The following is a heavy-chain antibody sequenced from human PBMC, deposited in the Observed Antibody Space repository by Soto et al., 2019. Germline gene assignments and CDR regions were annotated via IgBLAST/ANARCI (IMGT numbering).Heavy chain of an antibody. CDR3: TRVRLGRSRSSDY. J-gene: IGHJ4*02. D-gene: IGHD6-19*01. CDR2: IKNKANSYTT. Sequence: EVQLVESGGGLVQPEGSLRLSCAASGFTFSDHYMDWVRQAPGKGLEWVGRIKNKANSYTTEYAAPVKGSPIISRDDSKNSVFLQRNRLKTDDTAVYYCTRVRLGRSRSSDYWGQGILVTVSS. V-gene: IGHV3-72*01. CDR1: GFTFSDHY.